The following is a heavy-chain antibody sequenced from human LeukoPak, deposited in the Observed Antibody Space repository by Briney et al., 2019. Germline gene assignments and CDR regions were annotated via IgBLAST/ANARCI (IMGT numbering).Heavy chain of an antibody. Sequence: GESLKISCKGSGYSFTSYWIGWVRQMPGKGLEWMGIIYPGDSDTRYSPSFQGQVTISADKSISTAYLQWGSLKASDTAMYYCARHLNYGDYGGYYYYYMDVWGKGTTVTVSS. CDR1: GYSFTSYW. CDR2: IYPGDSDT. V-gene: IGHV5-51*01. CDR3: ARHLNYGDYGGYYYYYMDV. J-gene: IGHJ6*03. D-gene: IGHD4-17*01.